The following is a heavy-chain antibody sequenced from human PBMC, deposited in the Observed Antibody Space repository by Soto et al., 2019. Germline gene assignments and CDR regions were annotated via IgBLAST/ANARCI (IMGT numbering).Heavy chain of an antibody. CDR3: GKERRGSGWSVCNY. Sequence: VQLLESGGGLVQPGGSLRLSCAASGFTFRDYAMNWVRQAPGKGLEWVSDISGSGDSARYADSVRGRFTISRDNSRNTLYLQMNSMRVDDTAVYYCGKERRGSGWSVCNYWGQGTLVTVPS. V-gene: IGHV3-23*01. CDR1: GFTFRDYA. J-gene: IGHJ4*02. CDR2: ISGSGDSA. D-gene: IGHD6-19*01.